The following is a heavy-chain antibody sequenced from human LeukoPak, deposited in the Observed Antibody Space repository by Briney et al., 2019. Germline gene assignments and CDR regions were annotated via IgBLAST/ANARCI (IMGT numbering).Heavy chain of an antibody. J-gene: IGHJ6*03. D-gene: IGHD3/OR15-3a*01. Sequence: ASVKVSCKASGYTFTSYDINWVRQATGQGLEWMGWMNPNSGNTVYAQKFQGRVTITRNTSISTAYMELSSLRSEDTAVYYCARGRKDWNYYYYYMDVWGKGTTVTVSS. CDR3: ARGRKDWNYYYYYMDV. CDR1: GYTFTSYD. CDR2: MNPNSGNT. V-gene: IGHV1-8*03.